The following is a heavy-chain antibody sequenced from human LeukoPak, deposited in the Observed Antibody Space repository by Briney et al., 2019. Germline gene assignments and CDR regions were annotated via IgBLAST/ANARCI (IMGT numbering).Heavy chain of an antibody. CDR2: IYHSGST. D-gene: IGHD1-7*01. J-gene: IGHJ4*02. Sequence: PSETLSLTCTVSCGSISSSIYYWLGIRQPPGKGPEGMGSIYHSGSTYYNPSLKTRFNIRADPSTNQFSLKLSSVTASDTAVYYCATHEHHWNYDYWGQGTLVTVSS. CDR3: ATHEHHWNYDY. CDR1: CGSISSSIYY. V-gene: IGHV4-39*01.